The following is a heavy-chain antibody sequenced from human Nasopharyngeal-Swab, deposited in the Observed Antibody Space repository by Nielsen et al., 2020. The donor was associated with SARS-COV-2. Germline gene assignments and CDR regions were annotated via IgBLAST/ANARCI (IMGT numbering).Heavy chain of an antibody. Sequence: ESLKISCTVSGGSICSISYYWVWIRHSPGKGLEWIGDIYYTGSTYYNPSLKSRVTLSVDTSKNQFSLKQSSVTAADTAVFYWARLGMATVPYYSLDFWGQGTTVTVSS. CDR2: IYYTGST. V-gene: IGHV4-39*07. CDR1: GGSICSISYY. D-gene: IGHD5-24*01. J-gene: IGHJ6*02. CDR3: ARLGMATVPYYSLDF.